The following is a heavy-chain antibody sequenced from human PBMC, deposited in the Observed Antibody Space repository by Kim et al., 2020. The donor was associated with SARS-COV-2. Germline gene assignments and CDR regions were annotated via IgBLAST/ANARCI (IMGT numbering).Heavy chain of an antibody. J-gene: IGHJ4*02. CDR2: INHSGST. Sequence: SETLSLTCAVYGGSFSGYYWSWIRQPPGKGLEWIGEINHSGSTNYNPSLKSRVTISVDTSKNQFSLKLSSVTAADTAVYYCARGVSNDRVGPPGDWGQGTLVTVSS. CDR3: ARGVSNDRVGPPGD. V-gene: IGHV4-34*01. D-gene: IGHD3-3*02. CDR1: GGSFSGYY.